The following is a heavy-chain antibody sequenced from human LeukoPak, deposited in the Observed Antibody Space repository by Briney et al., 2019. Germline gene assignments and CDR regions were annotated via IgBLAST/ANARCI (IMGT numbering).Heavy chain of an antibody. Sequence: SETLSLTCAVYGGSFSGYYWSWIRQPPGKGLEWIGEINHSGSTNYNPSLKSRVTISVDTSKNQFSLKLSSVTAADTAVYYCASGYYGSGIDWFDPWGQGTLVTVSS. CDR2: INHSGST. CDR1: GGSFSGYY. V-gene: IGHV4-34*01. D-gene: IGHD3-10*01. CDR3: ASGYYGSGIDWFDP. J-gene: IGHJ5*02.